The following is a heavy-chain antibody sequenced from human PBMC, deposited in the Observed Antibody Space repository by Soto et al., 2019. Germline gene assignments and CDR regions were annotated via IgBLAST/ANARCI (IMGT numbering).Heavy chain of an antibody. CDR1: GFTFSSYW. CDR3: ARILCSSTSCYTFDY. Sequence: GSLRLSCASSGFTFSSYWMSWVRQAPGKGLEWVANMRQDGSEKYYVDSVKGRFTISRDNAKNSLYLQMNSLRAEDTAVYYCARILCSSTSCYTFDYWSQGTLVTVSS. J-gene: IGHJ4*02. D-gene: IGHD2-2*02. CDR2: MRQDGSEK. V-gene: IGHV3-7*03.